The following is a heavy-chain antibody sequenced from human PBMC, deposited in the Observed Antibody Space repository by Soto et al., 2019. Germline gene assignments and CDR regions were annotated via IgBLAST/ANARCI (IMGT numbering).Heavy chain of an antibody. Sequence: SETLSLTCTVSGGSISSSSYYWGWIRQSPGKGLEWIGSIYYSGSTYYNPSLKSRVTISVDTFKNQFSLKLSSVTAADTAVYYCAKGGSGSYSNAFDIWGQGTMVT. CDR3: AKGGSGSYSNAFDI. CDR1: GGSISSSSYY. V-gene: IGHV4-39*01. J-gene: IGHJ3*02. CDR2: IYYSGST. D-gene: IGHD3-10*01.